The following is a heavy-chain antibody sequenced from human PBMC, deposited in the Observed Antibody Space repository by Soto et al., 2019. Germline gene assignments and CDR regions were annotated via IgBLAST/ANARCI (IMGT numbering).Heavy chain of an antibody. D-gene: IGHD2-2*01. Sequence: ASVKVSCKASGGTFSSYAISWVRQAPGQGLEWMGGIIPIFGSTYYVDSVKGRFTISRDNSKNTLYLQMNSLRAEDTAVYYCANTPDIVVVPAAMGYYYYYMDVWGKGTTVTVSS. V-gene: IGHV1-69*05. J-gene: IGHJ6*03. CDR3: ANTPDIVVVPAAMGYYYYYMDV. CDR2: IIPIFGST. CDR1: GGTFSSYA.